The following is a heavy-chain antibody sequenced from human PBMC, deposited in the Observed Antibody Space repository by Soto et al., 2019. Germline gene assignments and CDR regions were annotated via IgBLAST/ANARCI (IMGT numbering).Heavy chain of an antibody. CDR1: GGTFSSYA. Sequence: ASGKVSCKASGGTFSSYASSWVRQAPGQGLEWMGGIIPMFGTGNCAHKFQGRVTITADKATSTSDMELISLRSEDTAVYYCARGLVRYCSSTSGYSPFDYWGQGPLVTVSS. D-gene: IGHD2-2*01. V-gene: IGHV1-69*06. J-gene: IGHJ4*02. CDR3: ARGLVRYCSSTSGYSPFDY. CDR2: IIPMFGTG.